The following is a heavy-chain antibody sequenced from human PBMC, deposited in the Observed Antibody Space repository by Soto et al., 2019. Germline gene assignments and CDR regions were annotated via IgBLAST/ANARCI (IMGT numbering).Heavy chain of an antibody. CDR1: GGSISSSSYY. Sequence: QLQLQELGPGLVKPSETLSLTCTVSGGSISSSSYYWGWIRQPPGKGLEWIGSIYYSGSTYYNPSLKSRVTISVDTSKNQFSLKLSSVTAADTAVYYCARHNGGWYYFDYWGQGTLVTVSS. V-gene: IGHV4-39*01. D-gene: IGHD6-19*01. CDR3: ARHNGGWYYFDY. CDR2: IYYSGST. J-gene: IGHJ4*02.